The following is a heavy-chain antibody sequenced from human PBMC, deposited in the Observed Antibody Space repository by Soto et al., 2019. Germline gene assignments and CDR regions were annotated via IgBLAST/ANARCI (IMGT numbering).Heavy chain of an antibody. CDR1: GFTFNNDG. CDR3: TRTAIKGEPLDY. CDR2: IWHDGSNK. Sequence: QVQLVESGGGVVQPGRSLRLSCAASGFTFNNDGMHWVSQAPGKGLEWVALIWHDGSNKGYADYVNGRFTISRDNAKNTLNQQMNSLRVDDKAVYYCTRTAIKGEPLDYWGQGTQVTVSS. D-gene: IGHD1-26*01. V-gene: IGHV3-33*01. J-gene: IGHJ4*02.